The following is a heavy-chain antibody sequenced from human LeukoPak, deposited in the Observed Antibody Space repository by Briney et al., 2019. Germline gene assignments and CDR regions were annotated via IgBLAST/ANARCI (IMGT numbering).Heavy chain of an antibody. CDR1: GGSISSTNW. Sequence: SETLSLTCGVSGGSISSTNWWSWVRQPPGQGLEWIGEVSLTGETNYNPSLNGRVTMSLDGSRNQLSLTLTSVTAADTAIYYCSSESGAFCPFGYWGQGTLVIVPP. CDR2: VSLTGET. J-gene: IGHJ4*02. V-gene: IGHV4-4*02. D-gene: IGHD1-26*01. CDR3: SSESGAFCPFGY.